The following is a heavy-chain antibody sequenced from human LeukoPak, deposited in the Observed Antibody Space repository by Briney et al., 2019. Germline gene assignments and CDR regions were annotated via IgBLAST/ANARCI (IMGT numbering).Heavy chain of an antibody. CDR1: GGSISSSSYY. Sequence: PSETLSLTCTVSGGSISSSSYYWGWIRQPPGKGPEWIGYIYYSGSTNYNPSLKSRVTISVDTSKNQFSLNLSSVTAADTAVYYCARSGRRKELSSFDPWGQGTLVTVSS. CDR3: ARSGRRKELSSFDP. D-gene: IGHD3-16*02. CDR2: IYYSGST. J-gene: IGHJ5*02. V-gene: IGHV4-61*05.